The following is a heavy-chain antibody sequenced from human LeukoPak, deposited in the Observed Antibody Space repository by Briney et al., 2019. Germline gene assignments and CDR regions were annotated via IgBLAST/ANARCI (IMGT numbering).Heavy chain of an antibody. D-gene: IGHD5-18*01. CDR1: GYTFTSYG. V-gene: IGHV1-18*01. CDR2: ISAYNGNT. Sequence: ASVKVSCKASGYTFTSYGISWVRQPPGQGLEWMGWISAYNGNTNYAQKLQGRVTMTTDTSTSTAYMELRSLRSDDTAVYYCARLVGYSYGYGANWFDPWGQGTLVTVSS. J-gene: IGHJ5*02. CDR3: ARLVGYSYGYGANWFDP.